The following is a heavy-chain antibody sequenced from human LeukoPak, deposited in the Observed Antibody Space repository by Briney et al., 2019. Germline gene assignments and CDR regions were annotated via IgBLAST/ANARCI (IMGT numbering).Heavy chain of an antibody. CDR2: IKGDGSEK. CDR3: ARDEYRSRWLHP. D-gene: IGHD5-24*01. J-gene: IGHJ5*02. CDR1: GFTFSSYW. V-gene: IGHV3-7*01. Sequence: GGSLRLSCAASGFTFSSYWMSWVRLAPGKGLEWVANIKGDGSEKWYADSVKGRFTISRDNAQNSVHLQMNSLRAEDTAVYHCARDEYRSRWLHPWGQGTLVRVTS.